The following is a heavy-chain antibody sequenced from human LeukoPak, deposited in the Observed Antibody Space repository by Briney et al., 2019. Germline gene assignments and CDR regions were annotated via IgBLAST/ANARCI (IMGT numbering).Heavy chain of an antibody. V-gene: IGHV3-13*05. Sequence: GGSLRLSCAASGFTFSSHDMHWVRQTTGKGLEWVSGIGTAGDPYYLDSVKGRFTISRENAKNSLYPQMNSLRAGDTAVYYCARSRTLWGAFDIWGQGTMVTVSS. D-gene: IGHD2-21*01. CDR2: IGTAGDP. J-gene: IGHJ3*02. CDR1: GFTFSSHD. CDR3: ARSRTLWGAFDI.